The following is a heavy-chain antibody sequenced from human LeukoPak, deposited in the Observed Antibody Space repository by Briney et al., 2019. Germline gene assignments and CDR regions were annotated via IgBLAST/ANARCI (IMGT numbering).Heavy chain of an antibody. CDR1: GFTFSNYS. CDR2: ISYDGSNK. J-gene: IGHJ4*02. CDR3: AKPYYYGSRSYMDY. Sequence: GRSLRLSCAASGFTFSNYSMHWVRQAPGKGLEWVAVISYDGSNKYYTDSVKGRFTISRDNSKNTLYLQMNSLRAEDTAVYYCAKPYYYGSRSYMDYWGQGTLVTVSS. D-gene: IGHD3-10*01. V-gene: IGHV3-30*18.